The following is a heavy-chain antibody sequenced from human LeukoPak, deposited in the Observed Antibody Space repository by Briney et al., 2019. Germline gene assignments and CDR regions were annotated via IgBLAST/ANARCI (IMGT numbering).Heavy chain of an antibody. CDR3: VSQLGGTTFH. CDR2: VYYNGIT. J-gene: IGHJ4*02. Sequence: SETLSLTCAVSGVSINTYFWSWIRQPPGKGLEWIGYVYYNGITNYNPSLKSRVSISLDTSKNQFSLRLNSVTAAETAVYYCVSQLGGTTFHWGQGTLVTVSS. V-gene: IGHV4-59*01. D-gene: IGHD1/OR15-1a*01. CDR1: GVSINTYF.